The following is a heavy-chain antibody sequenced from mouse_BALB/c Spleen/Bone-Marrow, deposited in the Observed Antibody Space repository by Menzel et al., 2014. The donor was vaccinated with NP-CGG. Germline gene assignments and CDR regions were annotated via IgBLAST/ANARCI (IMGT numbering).Heavy chain of an antibody. J-gene: IGHJ4*01. CDR3: ARPIFL. V-gene: IGHV14-3*02. CDR2: IDPANGNT. Sequence: EVQLQQSGAELVKPGASVKLSCTASGFNIKDTYMHWVKQRPEQGLEWIERIDPANGNTKYDPKFQGKATITADTSSNTACLQLSSLTSEDTAVYYCARPIFLWGQGTSVTVSS. CDR1: GFNIKDTY.